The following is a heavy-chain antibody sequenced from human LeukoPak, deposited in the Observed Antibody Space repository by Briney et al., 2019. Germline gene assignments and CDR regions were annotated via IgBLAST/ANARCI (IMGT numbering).Heavy chain of an antibody. V-gene: IGHV3-74*01. J-gene: IGHJ5*02. CDR1: GFTFSLYW. CDR2: LNEEGTTA. CDR3: VRERIYYSDLAYKERENFDP. Sequence: PGGSLRLSCEGSGFTFSLYWMHWVRHGPGKGLMWVSRLNEEGTTADYADSVKGRFTMSRDNAKRRVFLEMRSLTVEDTAIYFCVRERIYYSDLAYKERENFDPWGRGTLVTVSS. D-gene: IGHD1-26*01.